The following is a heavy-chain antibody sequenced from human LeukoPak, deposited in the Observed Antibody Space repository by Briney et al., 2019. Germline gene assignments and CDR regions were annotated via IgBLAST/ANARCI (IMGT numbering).Heavy chain of an antibody. CDR2: INAGNGNT. CDR3: ARGRDIVVVVAATDHDAFDI. Sequence: ASVKVSCKASGYSFTSYAIHWVRQAPEQRLEWMGWINAGNGNTKYSQKFQGRVTITRDTSASTAYMELSSLRSEDTAVYYCARGRDIVVVVAATDHDAFDIWGQGTMVTVSS. CDR1: GYSFTSYA. J-gene: IGHJ3*02. V-gene: IGHV1-3*01. D-gene: IGHD2-15*01.